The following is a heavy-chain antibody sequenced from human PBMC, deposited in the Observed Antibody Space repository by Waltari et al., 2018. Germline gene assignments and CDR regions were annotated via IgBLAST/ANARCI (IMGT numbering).Heavy chain of an antibody. Sequence: EVQLKESGGKVIQPGGSLRLSCEASGFSFSNNAMSWVRQAPGKGLDWVSVMGGSGEYRSYAATVRGRFTISRDNSNNTLYLQMDSLRADDTAVYFCVKYGFGGVLSHWGQGTLVIVSS. J-gene: IGHJ1*01. V-gene: IGHV3-23*01. CDR2: MGGSGEYR. CDR1: GFSFSNNA. CDR3: VKYGFGGVLSH. D-gene: IGHD3-16*01.